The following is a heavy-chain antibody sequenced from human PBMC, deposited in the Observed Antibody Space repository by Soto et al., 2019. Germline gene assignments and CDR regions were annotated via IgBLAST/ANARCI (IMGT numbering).Heavy chain of an antibody. CDR1: GYPVTAYY. D-gene: IGHD3-3*01. Sequence: QLHLVQSGAVVKKPGASVTVSCSASGYPVTAYYMHWVRQAPGRGLEWMGGINPATGAAKYTQTFQGRVTMTGDTSTSTVFMELSGLTSEDTAVFYCARGWGVGVAGSAAFDMWGQGTLVTVSS. CDR3: ARGWGVGVAGSAAFDM. J-gene: IGHJ3*02. CDR2: INPATGAA. V-gene: IGHV1-2*02.